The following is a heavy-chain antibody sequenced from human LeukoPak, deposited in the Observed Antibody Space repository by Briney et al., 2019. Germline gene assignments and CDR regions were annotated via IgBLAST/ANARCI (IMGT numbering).Heavy chain of an antibody. CDR2: VKNDGSGT. V-gene: IGHV3-74*01. J-gene: IGHJ4*02. Sequence: GGSLRLSCAASGFSLSDYWMNWVRQAPGKGLVWVSRVKNDGSGTSYVDSVRGRFTISRDNAKNTIYLQMNSLRAEDTAVYYCARDNVALDYWGQGTLVTVSS. CDR1: GFSLSDYW. CDR3: ARDNVALDY. D-gene: IGHD5-12*01.